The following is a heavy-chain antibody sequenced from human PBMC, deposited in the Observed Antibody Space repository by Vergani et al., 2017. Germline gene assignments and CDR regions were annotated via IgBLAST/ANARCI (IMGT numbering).Heavy chain of an antibody. CDR3: AIHKLGYCSSTSCYAFDY. D-gene: IGHD2-2*01. CDR1: GGTFSSYA. CDR2: IIPIFGTA. V-gene: IGHV1-69*01. J-gene: IGHJ4*02. Sequence: QVQLVQSGAEVKKPGSSVKVSCKASGGTFSSYAISWVRQAPGRGLEWMGGIIPIFGTANYAQKFQGRVTITADESTSTAYMELSSLRSEDTAVYYCAIHKLGYCSSTSCYAFDYWGQGTLVTVSS.